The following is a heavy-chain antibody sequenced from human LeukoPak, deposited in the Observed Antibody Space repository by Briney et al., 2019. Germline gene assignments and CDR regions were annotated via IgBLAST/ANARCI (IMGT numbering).Heavy chain of an antibody. D-gene: IGHD5-18*01. CDR2: VQTKPNSYAT. CDR1: GLTFSASD. J-gene: IGHJ4*02. Sequence: PGGSLKLSCVVSGLTFSASDMHWVRQASGKGLEWVGRVQTKPNSYATAYAASLKGRFTISRDDSINTAYLQMNSLRAEDTAVYYCARERGSYGHERFDYWGQGTLVTVSS. V-gene: IGHV3-73*01. CDR3: ARERGSYGHERFDY.